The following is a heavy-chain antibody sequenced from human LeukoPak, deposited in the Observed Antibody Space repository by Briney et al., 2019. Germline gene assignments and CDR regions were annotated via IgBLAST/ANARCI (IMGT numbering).Heavy chain of an antibody. Sequence: ASETLSLTCTVSGGSISSSSYFWGWIRQPPGKGLEWIGSIYYSGSTYYNPSLKSRVTISVDTSKNQFSLNLTSVTAADTAVYYCASRRVRPYAFDIWGQGTMVTASS. V-gene: IGHV4-39*01. CDR2: IYYSGST. J-gene: IGHJ3*02. CDR3: ASRRVRPYAFDI. CDR1: GGSISSSSYF.